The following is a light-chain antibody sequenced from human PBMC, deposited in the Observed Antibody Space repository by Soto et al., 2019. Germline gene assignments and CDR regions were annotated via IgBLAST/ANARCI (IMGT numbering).Light chain of an antibody. V-gene: IGKV1-33*01. Sequence: DIQMNESPSSLSAPAGDRGTITCQESQNINNYLNWYQQKPGRAPKLLIYDASNLEAGVPSRFRGSGSGTDFTFPISRLQPEDIATDYCPPYENLPPVGPPTRLALK. CDR2: DAS. CDR3: PPYENLPP. J-gene: IGKJ5*01. CDR1: QNINNY.